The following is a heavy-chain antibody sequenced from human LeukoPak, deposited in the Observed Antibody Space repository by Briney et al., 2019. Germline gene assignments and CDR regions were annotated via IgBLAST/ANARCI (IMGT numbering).Heavy chain of an antibody. CDR2: ISNDGGGT. J-gene: IGHJ5*02. D-gene: IGHD3-22*01. CDR3: AKGSSGYFVDL. V-gene: IGHV3-23*01. Sequence: GSLRLSGAASGFIFNNYGLIWVRQAPGKGQEWVSAISNDGGGTNYADFVKGRFTISRDNSKNTLFLQMNSLRAEDTALYYCAKGSSGYFVDLWGQGTLVTVSS. CDR1: GFIFNNYG.